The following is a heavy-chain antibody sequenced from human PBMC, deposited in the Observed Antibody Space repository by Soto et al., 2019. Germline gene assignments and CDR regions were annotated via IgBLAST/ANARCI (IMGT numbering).Heavy chain of an antibody. CDR1: GFTFIHYA. CDR2: ISATGGTT. J-gene: IGHJ4*02. V-gene: IGHV3-23*01. CDR3: AKDQSGYGRFDY. D-gene: IGHD6-25*01. Sequence: PGGSLRLSCAASGFTFIHYAMSWVRQAPGKGLEWVSSISATGGTTYYAASVKGRFTISRDNSKNMVYLQMNSLRAEDTAIYYCAKDQSGYGRFDYWGQGAQVTVSS.